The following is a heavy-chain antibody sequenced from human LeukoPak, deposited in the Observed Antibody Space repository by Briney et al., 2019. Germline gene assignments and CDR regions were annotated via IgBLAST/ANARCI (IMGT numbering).Heavy chain of an antibody. Sequence: GGSLRLSCAASGFTVSSSYMSWVRQAPGKGLEWVSIIYSGGSTYYADSVKGRFTISRDNSKNTLYLQMNSLRAEDTAVYYCARGPVPTISDAFDIWGQGTMVTVSS. V-gene: IGHV3-53*01. CDR3: ARGPVPTISDAFDI. CDR1: GFTVSSSY. CDR2: IYSGGST. D-gene: IGHD3-3*01. J-gene: IGHJ3*02.